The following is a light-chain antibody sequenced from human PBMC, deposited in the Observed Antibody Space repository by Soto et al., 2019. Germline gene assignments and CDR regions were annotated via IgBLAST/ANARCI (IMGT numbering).Light chain of an antibody. J-gene: IGKJ1*01. CDR3: QQYNRYSPAT. V-gene: IGKV1-5*01. CDR1: QSIRRW. CDR2: DAS. Sequence: DIQMTQSPSMLSASVGDRVTIACRASQSIRRWLAWYQQKPGKAPKLLIFDASTLESGVPSRFSGRGSETEFTLTISSLQPDDFATYSCQQYNRYSPATFGQGTKGEI.